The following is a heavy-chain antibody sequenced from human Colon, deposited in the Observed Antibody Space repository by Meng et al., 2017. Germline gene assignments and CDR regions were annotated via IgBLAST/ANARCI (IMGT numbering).Heavy chain of an antibody. V-gene: IGHV4-4*02. CDR1: GGSIRSHFW. J-gene: IGHJ4*02. CDR3: ARIDYGGNGIEKYFFDY. Sequence: ESGPGLVEPSGTLSPTCAVFGGSIRSHFWRSWFRQSPKKGLEWIGEIHHGGTTNYNPSLKSRVTISVDTSNNQFSLKLSSVTAADTAVYYCARIDYGGNGIEKYFFDYWGQGTLVTVSS. D-gene: IGHD4-23*01. CDR2: IHHGGTT.